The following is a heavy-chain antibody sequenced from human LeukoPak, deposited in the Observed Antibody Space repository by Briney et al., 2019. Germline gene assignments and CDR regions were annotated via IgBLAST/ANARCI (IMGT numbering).Heavy chain of an antibody. D-gene: IGHD6-6*01. CDR3: ARVLHSSSSVFDI. Sequence: SETLSLTCTVSGGSISPYYWSWIRQTPGKGLEWIGEIYHSGSTNYNPSLKSRVTISVDTSKNQFSLKLTSVTAADTAVYYCARVLHSSSSVFDIWGQGTMVTVSS. V-gene: IGHV4-59*12. CDR1: GGSISPYY. CDR2: IYHSGST. J-gene: IGHJ3*02.